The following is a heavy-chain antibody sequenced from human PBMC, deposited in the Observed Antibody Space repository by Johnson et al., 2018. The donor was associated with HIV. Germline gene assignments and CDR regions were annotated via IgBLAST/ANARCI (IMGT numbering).Heavy chain of an antibody. CDR3: AKDRDSSSPNDAFDI. D-gene: IGHD6-6*01. CDR2: IRNDGSET. CDR1: GFDFSSSW. V-gene: IGHV3-74*01. J-gene: IGHJ3*02. Sequence: VQLVESGGGLVQPGGSLRLSCAASGFDFSSSWMHWVRQAPGKGLVWVSRIRNDGSETAYADSVTGRFTISRDNSKNTLYLQMNSLRAEDTAVYYCAKDRDSSSPNDAFDIWGQGTMVTVSS.